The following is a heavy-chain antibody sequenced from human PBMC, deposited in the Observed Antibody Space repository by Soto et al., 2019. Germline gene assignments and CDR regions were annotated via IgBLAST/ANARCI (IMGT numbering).Heavy chain of an antibody. CDR3: ASSSFLRSGDLFHGLDV. Sequence: QVQLQQWGAGLLKPSETLSLTCAVPGGYFSGYYWDWILQPPGKGLEWIGEVTPGGPSNYNPSLKSRAVLSVDTSKNQCSLKLTAVTAEDTARYCCASSSFLRSGDLFHGLDVWGKGTPVTVSS. V-gene: IGHV4-34*01. CDR2: VTPGGPS. D-gene: IGHD3-10*01. J-gene: IGHJ6*04. CDR1: GGYFSGYY.